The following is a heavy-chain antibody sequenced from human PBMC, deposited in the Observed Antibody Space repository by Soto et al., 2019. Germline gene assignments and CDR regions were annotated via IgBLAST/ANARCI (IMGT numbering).Heavy chain of an antibody. J-gene: IGHJ6*02. D-gene: IGHD3-3*01. V-gene: IGHV3-15*07. CDR2: IKSKTDGGTT. CDR3: TTDGYDFWSGYPNYYYVMDF. Sequence: GGSLRLSCAASGFTFSNAWMNWFRQAPGKGLEWVGRIKSKTDGGTTDYAAPVKGRFTISRDDSKNTLYLQMNSLKTEDTALYYCTTDGYDFWSGYPNYYYVMDFWGQGTTVTVSS. CDR1: GFTFSNAW.